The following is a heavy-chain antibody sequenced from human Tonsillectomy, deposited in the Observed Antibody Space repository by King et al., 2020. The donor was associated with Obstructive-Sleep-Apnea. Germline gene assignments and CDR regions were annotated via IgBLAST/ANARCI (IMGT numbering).Heavy chain of an antibody. Sequence: TLKESGPTLVKPTQTLTLTRTLSGVSLSTRGVGVGWVRQAPGKALEWLAPLFLDDYKRYSPSLQSRLTIPKDTSQNQGVLTMTNMDPVDTATYYCAHRSSGGPSGFDYWGQGTLVTVSS. CDR1: GVSLSTRGVG. D-gene: IGHD6-19*01. CDR2: LFLDDYK. CDR3: AHRSSGGPSGFDY. J-gene: IGHJ4*02. V-gene: IGHV2-5*02.